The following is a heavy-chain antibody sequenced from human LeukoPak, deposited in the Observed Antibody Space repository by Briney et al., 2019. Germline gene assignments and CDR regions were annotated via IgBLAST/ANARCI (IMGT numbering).Heavy chain of an antibody. V-gene: IGHV1-46*01. CDR2: INPSGGST. J-gene: IGHJ3*02. Sequence: AASVKVSCKASGYTFTSYYMHWVRQAPGQGLEWMGIINPSGGSTSYAQKFQGRVTITADESTSTAYMELSSLRSEDTAVYYCARSIYDYVWGSYRLDAFDIWGQGTMVTVSS. CDR3: ARSIYDYVWGSYRLDAFDI. CDR1: GYTFTSYY. D-gene: IGHD3-16*02.